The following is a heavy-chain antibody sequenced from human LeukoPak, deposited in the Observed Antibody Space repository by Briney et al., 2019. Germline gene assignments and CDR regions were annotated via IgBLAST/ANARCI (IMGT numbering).Heavy chain of an antibody. D-gene: IGHD2-2*01. J-gene: IGHJ2*01. CDR3: ARDSRNCGSTSCYTWYFDL. Sequence: ASVKVSSKASGYTFTVYYMHWVRQAPGQGLEWMGWINPNSGGTNYAQKFQGRVTMTRDTSISTTYMELSRLNSDDTAVYYCARDSRNCGSTSCYTWYFDLWGRGALVTVSS. CDR1: GYTFTVYY. V-gene: IGHV1-2*02. CDR2: INPNSGGT.